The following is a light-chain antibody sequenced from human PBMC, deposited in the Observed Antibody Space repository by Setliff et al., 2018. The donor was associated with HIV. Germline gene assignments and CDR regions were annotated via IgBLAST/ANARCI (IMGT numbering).Light chain of an antibody. CDR2: EVS. Sequence: ALAQPASVSGSPGQSITISCTGTSSDVGSYNLVSWYQQHPGKAPKLMIYEVSKRPSGVSNRFSGSKSGNTASLTISGLQAEDEADYYCCSYAGSSTSLYVFGTGTKGTVL. CDR1: SSDVGSYNL. CDR3: CSYAGSSTSLYV. V-gene: IGLV2-23*02. J-gene: IGLJ1*01.